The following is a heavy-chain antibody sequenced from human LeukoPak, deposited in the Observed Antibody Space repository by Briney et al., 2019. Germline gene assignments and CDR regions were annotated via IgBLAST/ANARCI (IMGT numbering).Heavy chain of an antibody. CDR2: MNPNSGNT. J-gene: IGHJ4*02. D-gene: IGHD5-24*01. CDR1: GYTFTSYD. Sequence: ASVKVSCKASGYTFTSYDINWVRQATGQGLEWMGWMNPNSGNTGYAQKFQGRVTMTRNTSISTAYMELSSLRSEDTAVYYCARDYVEMAKIAGYWGQGTLVTVSS. V-gene: IGHV1-8*01. CDR3: ARDYVEMAKIAGY.